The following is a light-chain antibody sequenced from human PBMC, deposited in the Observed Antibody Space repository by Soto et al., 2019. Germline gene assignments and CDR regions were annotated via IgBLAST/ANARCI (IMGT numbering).Light chain of an antibody. V-gene: IGKV1-5*03. J-gene: IGKJ1*01. CDR2: KSS. CDR1: QSISMW. Sequence: DIQMTQSPSTLSASIGDRVTITCRASQSISMWLAWYQHKPGKAPKLLIYKSSTLESGVPSRFSGSGSGTEFTLTISSLQPDDFASFYCQQYNRYWTFGQGTKVEIK. CDR3: QQYNRYWT.